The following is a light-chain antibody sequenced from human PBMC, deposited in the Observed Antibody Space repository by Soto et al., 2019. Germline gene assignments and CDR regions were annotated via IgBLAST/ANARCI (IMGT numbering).Light chain of an antibody. V-gene: IGKV3-15*01. J-gene: IGKJ1*01. CDR1: QSVSSN. CDR3: QQYNNWPPWT. Sequence: EIVLTQSPATLSFSPGERATLSCRARQSVSSNLAWYQQKPGQAPRLLIYGASTRATGIPARFSGSGSGTEFTLTISSLQSEDFAVYYCQQYNNWPPWTFGQGTKVDI. CDR2: GAS.